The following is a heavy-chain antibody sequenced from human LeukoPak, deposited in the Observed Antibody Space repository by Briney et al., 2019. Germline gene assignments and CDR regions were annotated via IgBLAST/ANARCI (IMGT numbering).Heavy chain of an antibody. Sequence: GGSLRLSCAASGFTFSSYAMSWVRQAPGKGLEWVSVIYSGGSTYYADSVKGRFTISRDNSKNTLYLQMNSLRAEDTAVYYCARDSAVVVKPLGAFDIWGQGTMVTVSS. D-gene: IGHD3-22*01. CDR1: GFTFSSYA. CDR3: ARDSAVVVKPLGAFDI. CDR2: IYSGGST. J-gene: IGHJ3*02. V-gene: IGHV3-53*01.